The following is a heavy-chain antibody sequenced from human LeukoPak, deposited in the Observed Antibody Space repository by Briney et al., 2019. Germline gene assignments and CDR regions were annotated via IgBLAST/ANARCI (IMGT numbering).Heavy chain of an antibody. Sequence: GGSLRLSCSASGFTFSSYAMHSVRQAPGKGLEWVAVISYDGSNNYYADSVKGRFTISRDNSKNTLYLQMNSLRAEDTAVYYCARDIVVVPDGMDVWGQGTTVTVSS. CDR1: GFTFSSYA. V-gene: IGHV3-30*04. D-gene: IGHD2-2*01. J-gene: IGHJ6*02. CDR3: ARDIVVVPDGMDV. CDR2: ISYDGSNN.